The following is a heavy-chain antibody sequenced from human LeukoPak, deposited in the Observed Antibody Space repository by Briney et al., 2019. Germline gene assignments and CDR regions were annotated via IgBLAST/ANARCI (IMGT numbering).Heavy chain of an antibody. J-gene: IGHJ4*02. V-gene: IGHV4-34*01. Sequence: SETLSLTCAVYGESFSGYFWSWLRQPPGKGLEWIGKINHSGSTNYNPSLKSRVTISVDTSKNQFSLKLSSVTAADTAVYYCAREGAVDGYFDYWGQGTLVTVSS. CDR2: INHSGST. D-gene: IGHD6-19*01. CDR1: GESFSGYF. CDR3: AREGAVDGYFDY.